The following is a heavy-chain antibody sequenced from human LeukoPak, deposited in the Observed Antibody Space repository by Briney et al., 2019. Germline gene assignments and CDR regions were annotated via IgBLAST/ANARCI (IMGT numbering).Heavy chain of an antibody. D-gene: IGHD2-15*01. J-gene: IGHJ3*02. CDR1: GYTFTSYY. CDR2: INPSGGST. V-gene: IGHV1-46*01. Sequence: ASVKVSCKASGYTFTSYYMHWVRQAPGQGLEWMGIINPSGGSTSYAQKFQGRVTMTRDTSTSTVYMELSSLRSEDTAVYYCARGPPIVVVVAASANAFDIWGQGTMVTVSS. CDR3: ARGPPIVVVVAASANAFDI.